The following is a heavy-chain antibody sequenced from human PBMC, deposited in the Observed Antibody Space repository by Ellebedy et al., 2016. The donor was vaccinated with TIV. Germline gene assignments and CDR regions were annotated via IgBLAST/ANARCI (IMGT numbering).Heavy chain of an antibody. CDR1: GYSFTSYW. CDR2: IGPSDSYT. J-gene: IGHJ5*02. Sequence: GESLKISCQGSGYSFTSYWISWVRQVPGKGLEWMGRIGPSDSYTSYSPSFQGHVTISADKSSSTVYLQLSSLKASDTAIYYCARHVQQWLSGGFFDPWGQGTLVTVSS. D-gene: IGHD6-19*01. CDR3: ARHVQQWLSGGFFDP. V-gene: IGHV5-10-1*01.